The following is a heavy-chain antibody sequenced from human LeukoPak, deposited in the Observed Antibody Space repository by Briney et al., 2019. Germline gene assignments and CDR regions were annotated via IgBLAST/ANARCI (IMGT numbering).Heavy chain of an antibody. CDR1: GFTFSSYA. V-gene: IGHV3-23*01. CDR2: ISGSGGST. J-gene: IGHJ4*02. D-gene: IGHD3-10*01. CDR3: AKEFNMVRRVLIDY. Sequence: PGGSPRLSCAASGFTFSSYAMSWVRQAPGKGLEWVSAISGSGGSTYYADSVKGRFTISRDNSKNTLYLQMNSLRAEDTAVYYCAKEFNMVRRVLIDYWGQGTLVTVSS.